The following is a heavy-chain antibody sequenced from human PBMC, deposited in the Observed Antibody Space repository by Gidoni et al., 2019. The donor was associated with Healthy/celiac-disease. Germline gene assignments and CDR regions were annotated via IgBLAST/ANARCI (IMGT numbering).Heavy chain of an antibody. CDR2: ISSSSSTI. V-gene: IGHV3-48*04. D-gene: IGHD3-22*01. Sequence: EVQLVESGGGLVQPGGSLRLSCAASGFTFSSYSMNWVRQAPGKGLEWVSYISSSSSTIYYADSVKGRFTISRDNAKNSLYLQMNSRRAEDTAVYYCARITYYYDSSGYRGAFDIWGQGTMVTVSS. J-gene: IGHJ3*02. CDR1: GFTFSSYS. CDR3: ARITYYYDSSGYRGAFDI.